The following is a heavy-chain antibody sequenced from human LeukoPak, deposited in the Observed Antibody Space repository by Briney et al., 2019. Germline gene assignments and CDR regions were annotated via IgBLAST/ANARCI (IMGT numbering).Heavy chain of an antibody. V-gene: IGHV3-48*04. CDR3: ARDFRSTSSLTIDY. Sequence: GGSLRLSCAASGFTFSSYSMNWVRQAPGKGLEWVSYISSSSSTIYYADSVKGRFTISRDNAKNSLYLQMNSLRAEDTAVYYCARDFRSTSSLTIDYWGQGTLVTVSS. D-gene: IGHD2-2*01. CDR1: GFTFSSYS. J-gene: IGHJ4*02. CDR2: ISSSSSTI.